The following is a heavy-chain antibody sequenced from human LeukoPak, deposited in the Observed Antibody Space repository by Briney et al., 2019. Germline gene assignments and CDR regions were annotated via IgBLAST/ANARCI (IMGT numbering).Heavy chain of an antibody. CDR3: ARDPGGGSWYYFDY. Sequence: SQTLSLTCAISGDSVSTNSAAWNWIRQSPSRGLEWLGRTYYRSDWYKDYAVSMKSRISIKSDTSKNQFSLQLNSVTPEDTAVYYCARDPGGGSWYYFDYWGQGTLVTVSS. CDR2: TYYRSDWYK. J-gene: IGHJ4*02. CDR1: GDSVSTNSAA. V-gene: IGHV6-1*01. D-gene: IGHD6-13*01.